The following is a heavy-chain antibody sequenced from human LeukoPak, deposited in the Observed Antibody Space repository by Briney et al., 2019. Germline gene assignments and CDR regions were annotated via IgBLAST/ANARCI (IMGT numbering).Heavy chain of an antibody. Sequence: SETLSLTCTVPGGSISSYYWSWIRQPPGKGLEWIGYIYYSGSTNYNPSLKSRVTISVDTSKNQFSLKLSSVTAADTAVYYCARVVGYSSTSRGNWFDPWGQGTLVTVSS. V-gene: IGHV4-59*01. CDR2: IYYSGST. J-gene: IGHJ5*02. D-gene: IGHD6-13*01. CDR1: GGSISSYY. CDR3: ARVVGYSSTSRGNWFDP.